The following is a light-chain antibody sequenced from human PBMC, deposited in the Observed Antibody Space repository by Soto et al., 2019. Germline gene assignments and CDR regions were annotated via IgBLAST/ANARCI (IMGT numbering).Light chain of an antibody. CDR1: SSNIGTHS. CDR3: AAWDDTLNAWV. J-gene: IGLJ3*02. Sequence: QSVLTQPPAGSGTPGQRVTFFCSGSSSNIGTHSVHWYQHLPGTAPKVLISSNNERPSGVPDRFSGSKSGTSASLAISGLQSEDEADYYCAAWDDTLNAWVFGGGTQLTVL. V-gene: IGLV1-44*01. CDR2: SNN.